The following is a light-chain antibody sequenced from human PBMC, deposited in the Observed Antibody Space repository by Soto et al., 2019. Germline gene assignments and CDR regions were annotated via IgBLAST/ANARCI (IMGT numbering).Light chain of an antibody. CDR3: QSYDSSLSGVV. V-gene: IGLV1-40*01. CDR1: SSNIGAGYH. CDR2: GNS. Sequence: QAVVTQPPSVSGAPGQRVTISCTGSSSNIGAGYHVHWYQQLPGTAPKLLIYGNSNRPSGVPDRFSGSKSGTSASLAITGLQAEDDSDYYCQSYDSSLSGVVFGGGTKLTVL. J-gene: IGLJ2*01.